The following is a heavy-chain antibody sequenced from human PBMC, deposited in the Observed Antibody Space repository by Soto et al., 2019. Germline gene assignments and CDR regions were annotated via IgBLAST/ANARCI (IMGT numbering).Heavy chain of an antibody. V-gene: IGHV3-30*18. J-gene: IGHJ4*02. CDR3: TKSHSTALVPYYFDY. CDR2: MSSDGSNT. D-gene: IGHD5-18*01. Sequence: QVRLVESGGGVVKPGTSLRLSCAASGFTFSSYAIHWVRQAPGKGLEWVAFMSSDGSNTFYADSVRGRFTVSRDNSKSTLYLQMNGLMPEDTAVYYCTKSHSTALVPYYFDYWGQGTLVTVSS. CDR1: GFTFSSYA.